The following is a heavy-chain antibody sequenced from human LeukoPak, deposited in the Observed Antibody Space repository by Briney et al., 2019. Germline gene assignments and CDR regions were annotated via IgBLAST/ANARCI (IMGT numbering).Heavy chain of an antibody. CDR3: AGSMTRTPAFDY. D-gene: IGHD2-2*01. V-gene: IGHV3-21*01. Sequence: PGGCLRLSCAASGFPFSSYSMNWVRQAPGEGLEWVSSITISSSYIYYAYSVKGRFTISRHNANYSLYLQMNSLRTEDTAVYYCAGSMTRTPAFDYWGQGTLVTVSS. J-gene: IGHJ4*02. CDR1: GFPFSSYS. CDR2: ITISSSYI.